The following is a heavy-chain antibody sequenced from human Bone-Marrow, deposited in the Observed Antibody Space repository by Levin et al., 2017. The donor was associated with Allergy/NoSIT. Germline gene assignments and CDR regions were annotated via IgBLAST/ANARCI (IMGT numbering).Heavy chain of an antibody. V-gene: IGHV3-7*01. CDR3: GTDVGIAVADRNY. CDR1: GFTFNLYW. Sequence: ETLSLTCAASGFTFNLYWINWIRQAPGKGLEWVANIEKDGNEMHYVDSVEGRFTISRDNAKNVLYLEMSSLRVEDTALYYCGTDVGIAVADRNYWGQGVLVTVSS. D-gene: IGHD6-19*01. CDR2: IEKDGNEM. J-gene: IGHJ4*02.